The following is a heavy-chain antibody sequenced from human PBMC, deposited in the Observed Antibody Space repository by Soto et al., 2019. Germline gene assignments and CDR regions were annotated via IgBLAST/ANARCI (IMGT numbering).Heavy chain of an antibody. CDR2: IYPSGST. Sequence: SETLSLTCTVSGGSISSYYWRWIRQPAGKGLEWIGRIYPSGSTNYNPSLKSRVTMSVDTSKNQFSLKLSSVTAADTAVYYCARDPLNYDFWSGYYIRWFDPWGQGTLVTVS. CDR1: GGSISSYY. D-gene: IGHD3-3*01. CDR3: ARDPLNYDFWSGYYIRWFDP. J-gene: IGHJ5*02. V-gene: IGHV4-4*07.